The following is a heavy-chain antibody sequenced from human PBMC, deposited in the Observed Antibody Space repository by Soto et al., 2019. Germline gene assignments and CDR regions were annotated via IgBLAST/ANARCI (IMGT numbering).Heavy chain of an antibody. V-gene: IGHV3-74*01. Sequence: EERLVESGGGSVQPGGSLRLSCAASRFTFSSYWMYWVRQAPGKGLVWVSRINRDGSSTRYADAVKGRFSISRDNSKSTLYLQMNTLRAEDTAVYYCARRREGYYYGLDVWGQGTTVTVSS. D-gene: IGHD1-26*01. CDR2: INRDGSST. CDR1: RFTFSSYW. CDR3: ARRREGYYYGLDV. J-gene: IGHJ6*02.